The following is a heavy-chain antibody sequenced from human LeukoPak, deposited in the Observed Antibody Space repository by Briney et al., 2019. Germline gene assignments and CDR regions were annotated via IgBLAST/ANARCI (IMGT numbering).Heavy chain of an antibody. CDR2: ISAYNGNT. Sequence: GASVTVSCKASGYTFTSYGISWVRQAPGQGLEWMGWISAYNGNTNYAQKLQGRVTMTTDTSTSTAYMELRSLRSDDTAVYYCARAYYDSSGYPRPFDPWGQGTLVTVSS. J-gene: IGHJ5*02. CDR1: GYTFTSYG. CDR3: ARAYYDSSGYPRPFDP. D-gene: IGHD3-22*01. V-gene: IGHV1-18*01.